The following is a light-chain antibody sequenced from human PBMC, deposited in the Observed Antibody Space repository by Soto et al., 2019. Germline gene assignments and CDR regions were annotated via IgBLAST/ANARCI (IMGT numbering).Light chain of an antibody. J-gene: IGLJ2*01. V-gene: IGLV2-11*01. CDR1: NSDVGDYNF. Sequence: QSALIQPRSESGSPGQSVTISCIGTNSDVGDYNFVSWYQQHPGKAPKLLIYDVTKRPSGVPDRFSGSKSGNTASLTISGLQAEDEADYYCCSYAGSYTLIFGGGTKLTVL. CDR3: CSYAGSYTLI. CDR2: DVT.